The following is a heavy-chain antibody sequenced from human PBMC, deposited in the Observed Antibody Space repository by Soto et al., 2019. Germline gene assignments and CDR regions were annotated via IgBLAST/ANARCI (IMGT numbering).Heavy chain of an antibody. D-gene: IGHD6-19*01. CDR3: ARDSGKYSSGWSRKWGSAFDI. J-gene: IGHJ3*02. Sequence: GGSLRLSCAASGFTFSSYSMNWVRQAPGKGLEWVSSISSSSSYIYYADSVKGRFTISRDNAKNSLYLQMNSLRAEDTAVYYCARDSGKYSSGWSRKWGSAFDIWGQGTMVTVSS. CDR1: GFTFSSYS. CDR2: ISSSSSYI. V-gene: IGHV3-21*01.